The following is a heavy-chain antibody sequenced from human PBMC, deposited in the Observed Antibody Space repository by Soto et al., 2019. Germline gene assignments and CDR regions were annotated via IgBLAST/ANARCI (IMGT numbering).Heavy chain of an antibody. CDR1: GFTVSSKY. CDR3: VQTTGWPGFDF. CDR2: IYGGGTT. V-gene: IGHV3-53*01. D-gene: IGHD6-19*01. Sequence: EVQLVESGGGXXXXXXSLRLSCAASGFTVSSKYMTWVRQAPGKGLEWVSVIYGGGTTYYADSVKGRFTISRDNSKNTLYLQMNSLRAEDTAVYYCVQTTGWPGFDFWGQGTLVTVSS. J-gene: IGHJ4*02.